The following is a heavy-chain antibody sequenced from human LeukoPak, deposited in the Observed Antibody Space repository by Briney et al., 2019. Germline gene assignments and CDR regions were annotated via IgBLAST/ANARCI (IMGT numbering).Heavy chain of an antibody. D-gene: IGHD6-13*01. CDR2: IYTRGGT. Sequence: SETLSLTCTVAGGSISSGSCYWSWIRQPAGKGLEWIGRIYTRGGTTYNPSLKSRVTMSLDTSKDQLSLTLGSVTAADTAVYYCARDFPGIAAVGLNWGQGTLVTVSS. V-gene: IGHV4-61*02. CDR3: ARDFPGIAAVGLN. CDR1: GGSISSGSCY. J-gene: IGHJ4*02.